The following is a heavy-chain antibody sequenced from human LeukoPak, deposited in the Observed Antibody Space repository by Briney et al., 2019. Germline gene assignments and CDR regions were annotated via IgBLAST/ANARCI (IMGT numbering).Heavy chain of an antibody. J-gene: IGHJ3*02. Sequence: PSETLSLTCTVSGGSVSSGTYYWSRIRQPPGEGLEWIGYIYYSGSTNYNPSLKSRVTISVDTSKNQFSLKLSSVTAADTAVYYCARLEWFGELSPFDIWGQGTMVTVSS. D-gene: IGHD3-10*01. CDR1: GGSVSSGTYY. CDR2: IYYSGST. V-gene: IGHV4-61*01. CDR3: ARLEWFGELSPFDI.